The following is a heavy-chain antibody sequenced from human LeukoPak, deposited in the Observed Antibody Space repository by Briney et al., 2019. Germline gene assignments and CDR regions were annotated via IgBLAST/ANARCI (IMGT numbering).Heavy chain of an antibody. J-gene: IGHJ4*02. D-gene: IGHD2-2*02. CDR2: INPGNGDT. V-gene: IGHV1-3*03. CDR3: TLYNY. Sequence: ASVKVSCKTSGYSFTSQDMHWVRQAPGQSLECMGCINPGNGDTKYSQDLQGRVTITRDTSATTAYMELSSLRSDDMAVYYCTLYNYWGQGTLVTVSS. CDR1: GYSFTSQD.